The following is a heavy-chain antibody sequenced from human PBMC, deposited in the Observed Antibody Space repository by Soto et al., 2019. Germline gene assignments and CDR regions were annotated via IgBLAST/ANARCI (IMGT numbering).Heavy chain of an antibody. CDR2: IYHSGTT. CDR1: GYSISRGDH. J-gene: IGHJ4*02. Sequence: PAPLSLPCAVSGYSISRGDHWAMIPPPPGEGVEGVAIIYHSGTTYYNPSLTSRVPISVDPSKNQFSLKVPSAPAAESAVYFCARTDSVGYSPYCGQGILVTVSS. D-gene: IGHD3-22*01. CDR3: ARTDSVGYSPY. V-gene: IGHV4-38-2*01.